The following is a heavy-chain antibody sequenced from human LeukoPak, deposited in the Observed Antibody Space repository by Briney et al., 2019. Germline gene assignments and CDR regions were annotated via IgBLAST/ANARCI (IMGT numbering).Heavy chain of an antibody. CDR1: GGSISSGDYY. J-gene: IGHJ3*02. D-gene: IGHD1-26*01. CDR2: IYYSGST. CDR3: ARGIVGATNAFDI. Sequence: PSETLSLTCTVSGGSISSGDYYWSWIRQPPGKGLEWIGYIYYSGSTYYNPSLKSRVTISVDTSKNQFSLKLSSVTAADTAVYYCARGIVGATNAFDIWGQGTMVTVSS. V-gene: IGHV4-30-4*01.